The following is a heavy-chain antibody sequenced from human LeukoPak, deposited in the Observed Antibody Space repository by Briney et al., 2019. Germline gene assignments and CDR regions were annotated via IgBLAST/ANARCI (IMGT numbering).Heavy chain of an antibody. CDR3: ARLRLGELSWFDP. D-gene: IGHD3-16*02. Sequence: SVKVSCKASGGTFSSYAISWVRQAPGQGLEWMGRIIPIFGTANYAQKFQGRVTITTDESTSTAYMELSSLRSEDTAVYYCARLRLGELSWFDPWAREPWSPSPQ. CDR2: IIPIFGTA. CDR1: GGTFSSYA. V-gene: IGHV1-69*05. J-gene: IGHJ5*02.